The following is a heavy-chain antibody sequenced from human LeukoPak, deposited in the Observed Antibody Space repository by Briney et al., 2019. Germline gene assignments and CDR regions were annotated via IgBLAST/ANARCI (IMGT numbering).Heavy chain of an antibody. J-gene: IGHJ5*02. V-gene: IGHV1-2*02. Sequence: GASVKVSCKASGYTFTGYYMHWVRQAPGQGLEWMGWINPNSGGTNYAQKFQGRVTMTRDTSISTAYMELSRLRSDDTAVYYCARGGGSFSDVGPTFDPWGQGTLVTVSS. CDR3: ARGGGSFSDVGPTFDP. CDR2: INPNSGGT. D-gene: IGHD3-16*01. CDR1: GYTFTGYY.